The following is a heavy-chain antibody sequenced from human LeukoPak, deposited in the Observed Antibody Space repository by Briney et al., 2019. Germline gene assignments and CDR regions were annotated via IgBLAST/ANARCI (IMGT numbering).Heavy chain of an antibody. CDR1: GFTFSSYA. D-gene: IGHD3-10*01. CDR3: ARDPMVGSGSPQVY. CDR2: ISYDGSNK. V-gene: IGHV3-30-3*01. Sequence: GGSLRLSCAASGFTFSSYAMHWVRQAPGKGLEWVAVISYDGSNKYYADSVKGRFTISRDNSKNTLYLQMNSLRAEDTAVYYCARDPMVGSGSPQVYWGQGTLVTVSS. J-gene: IGHJ4*02.